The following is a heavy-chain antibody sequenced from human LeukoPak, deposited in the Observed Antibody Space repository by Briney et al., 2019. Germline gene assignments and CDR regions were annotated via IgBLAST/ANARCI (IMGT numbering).Heavy chain of an antibody. Sequence: SETLSLTCTVSGSSISSYYWSWIRQPAGKGQEWIGRIYTSGSTNYNPSLKSRVTMSVDTSKNQFSLKLSSVTAADTAVYYCARGGGDYWYFDLWGRGTLVTVSS. J-gene: IGHJ2*01. CDR3: ARGGGDYWYFDL. CDR2: IYTSGST. D-gene: IGHD4-17*01. V-gene: IGHV4-4*07. CDR1: GSSISSYY.